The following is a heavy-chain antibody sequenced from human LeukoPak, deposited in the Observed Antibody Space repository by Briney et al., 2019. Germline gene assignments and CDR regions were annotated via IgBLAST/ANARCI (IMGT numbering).Heavy chain of an antibody. J-gene: IGHJ4*02. Sequence: SETLSLTCAVYGGSFSGYYWSWLRQPPGKGLEGIGEINHSGSTNYNPSLKSRVTISVDTSKNQFSLKLSSVTAADTAVYYCARGPYYGSGSYTYWGQGTLVTVSS. CDR1: GGSFSGYY. D-gene: IGHD3-10*01. CDR2: INHSGST. CDR3: ARGPYYGSGSYTY. V-gene: IGHV4-34*01.